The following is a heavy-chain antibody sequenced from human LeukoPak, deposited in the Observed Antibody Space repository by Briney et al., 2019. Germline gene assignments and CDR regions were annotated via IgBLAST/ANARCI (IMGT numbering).Heavy chain of an antibody. V-gene: IGHV1-8*03. CDR2: MNPNSGNT. J-gene: IGHJ4*02. Sequence: ASVKVSCKASGYTFTSYDINWVRQAAGQGLEWMGWMNPNSGNTGHAQKFQGRVTITRDSSISTVYMELSSLRSEDTAVYYCARTTTATTSGFDFWGQGTRVTVSS. CDR1: GYTFTSYD. CDR3: ARTTTATTSGFDF. D-gene: IGHD4-17*01.